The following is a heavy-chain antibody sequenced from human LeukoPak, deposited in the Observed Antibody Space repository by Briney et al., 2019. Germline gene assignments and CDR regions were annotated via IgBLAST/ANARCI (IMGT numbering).Heavy chain of an antibody. V-gene: IGHV4-59*01. CDR2: IHYTGST. CDR1: GGSISSYY. Sequence: SETLSLTCTVSGGSISSYYWSWIRQSPGKGLGCIGYIHYTGSTNYNPSLKSRVTISVETSKNQFSLKLKSVTAADTAVYYCARGGYYGSGNDFRFDPWGQGTLVTVSS. D-gene: IGHD3-10*01. CDR3: ARGGYYGSGNDFRFDP. J-gene: IGHJ5*02.